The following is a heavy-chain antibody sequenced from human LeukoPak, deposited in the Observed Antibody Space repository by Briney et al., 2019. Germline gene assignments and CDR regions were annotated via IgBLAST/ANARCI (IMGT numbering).Heavy chain of an antibody. CDR2: TSPGDSDT. J-gene: IGHJ4*02. V-gene: IGHV5-51*01. D-gene: IGHD5-24*01. CDR3: ARRNGYNAGALDFDY. Sequence: GESLKISCEGSGYIFTSYWIGWVRQMPGKGLEWMGITSPGDSDTAYSPSFQGQVTISADKSINTAYLQWSSLKASDTAMYYCARRNGYNAGALDFDYWGQGTLVTVSS. CDR1: GYIFTSYW.